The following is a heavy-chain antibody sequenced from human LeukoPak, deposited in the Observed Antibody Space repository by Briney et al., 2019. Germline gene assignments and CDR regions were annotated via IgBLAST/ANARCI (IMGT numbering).Heavy chain of an antibody. CDR2: FYSGGTT. CDR3: ARDSSSHYYFDS. D-gene: IGHD2-2*01. CDR1: GFSVTSTH. V-gene: IGHV3-53*01. Sequence: PGGSLRLSCVASGFSVTSTHLNWVRQAPGRGLEWVSIFYSGGTTYYADSVNGRFTISRDDSINTLYLQMNSLRAEDTAVYYCARDSSSHYYFDSWGQGTLVTVSS. J-gene: IGHJ4*02.